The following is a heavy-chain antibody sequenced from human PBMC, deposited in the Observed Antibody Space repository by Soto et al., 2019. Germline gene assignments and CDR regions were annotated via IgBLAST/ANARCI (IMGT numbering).Heavy chain of an antibody. D-gene: IGHD3-3*01. J-gene: IGHJ6*02. CDR3: ARDPAYYDFWSGYYTYHYYGMDV. Sequence: ASETLSLTCTVSGGSITSSNYYWGWIRQPPGKGLEWIGSIYYSGNTYYNPSLKSRVTISVDTSKNQFSLYLSSVTAADTAVYYCARDPAYYDFWSGYYTYHYYGMDVWGQGTTVTVSS. CDR2: IYYSGNT. V-gene: IGHV4-39*02. CDR1: GGSITSSNYY.